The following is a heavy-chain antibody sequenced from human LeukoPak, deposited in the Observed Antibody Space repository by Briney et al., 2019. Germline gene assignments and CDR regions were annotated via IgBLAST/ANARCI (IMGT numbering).Heavy chain of an antibody. D-gene: IGHD7-27*01. V-gene: IGHV4-38-2*02. J-gene: IGHJ3*02. CDR2: IYHGGTT. CDR1: GHFISSGYY. CDR3: ARTNWGLDAFDI. Sequence: SETLSLTCTVSGHFISSGYYWGWIRQPPGKGLEWIASIYHGGTTYYNPSLKSRVTISVDTSKNQFSLKLSSVTAADTAVYYCARTNWGLDAFDIWGQGTMVTVSS.